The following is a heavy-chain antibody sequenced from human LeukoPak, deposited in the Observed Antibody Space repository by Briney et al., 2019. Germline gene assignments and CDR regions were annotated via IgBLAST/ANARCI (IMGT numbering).Heavy chain of an antibody. Sequence: ASVKVSCKASGYTFTGYYMHWVRQAPGQGLEWMGWISAYNGNTNYAQNLQGRVTMTTDTSTSTAYMELRSLRSDDTAVYYCARADPTVVTPFDYWGQGTLVTVSS. V-gene: IGHV1-18*04. J-gene: IGHJ4*02. CDR1: GYTFTGYY. D-gene: IGHD4-23*01. CDR3: ARADPTVVTPFDY. CDR2: ISAYNGNT.